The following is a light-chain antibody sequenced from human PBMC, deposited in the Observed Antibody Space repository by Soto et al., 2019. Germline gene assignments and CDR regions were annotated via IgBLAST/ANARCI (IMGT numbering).Light chain of an antibody. CDR2: GAS. Sequence: EVVLTQSPGTLSLSPGERASLSCMASQSVSSSNLAWYQHKPGQAPRLLIYGASRRATGIPDRFRGSGSGTDFTLTITTLEPEDFAVYYCQQYGTSQGAFGGGTKVDIK. J-gene: IGKJ4*01. CDR3: QQYGTSQGA. CDR1: QSVSSSN. V-gene: IGKV3-20*01.